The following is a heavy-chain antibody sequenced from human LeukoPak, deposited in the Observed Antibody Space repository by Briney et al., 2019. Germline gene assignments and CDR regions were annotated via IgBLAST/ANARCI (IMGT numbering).Heavy chain of an antibody. J-gene: IGHJ3*02. D-gene: IGHD3-22*01. CDR1: GGSTSSYY. CDR3: AGTTYYYDSSGYPRIPDAFDI. V-gene: IGHV4-59*08. Sequence: PSETLSLTCTVSGGSTSSYYWSWIRQPPGKGLEWIGYIYYSGSTNYNPSLKSRVTISVDTSKNQFSLKLSSVTAADTAVYYCAGTTYYYDSSGYPRIPDAFDIWGQGTMVTVSS. CDR2: IYYSGST.